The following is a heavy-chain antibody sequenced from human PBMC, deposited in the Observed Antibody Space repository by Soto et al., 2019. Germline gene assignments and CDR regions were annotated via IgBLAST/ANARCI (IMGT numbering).Heavy chain of an antibody. J-gene: IGHJ1*01. CDR1: GYTFTNYA. Sequence: QVQLVQSGAEVKKPGASVKVSCKASGYTFTNYAIHWVRQAPGQRLEWMGWINAGSGNTKYSQRFEGRVSITRDTSASTAYMEVSSLTSVDTAVYYCACEQQLATFQHWGQGTLVTVSS. CDR2: INAGSGNT. CDR3: ACEQQLATFQH. V-gene: IGHV1-3*01. D-gene: IGHD6-13*01.